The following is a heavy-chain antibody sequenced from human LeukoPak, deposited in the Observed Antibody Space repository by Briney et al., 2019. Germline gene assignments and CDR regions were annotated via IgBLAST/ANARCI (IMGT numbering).Heavy chain of an antibody. D-gene: IGHD2-15*01. CDR3: ARGDCSGGSCYLFDY. J-gene: IGHJ4*02. V-gene: IGHV4-39*01. CDR2: IYYSGST. CDR1: GGSISSSSYY. Sequence: PSETLSLTCTVSGGSISSSSYYWGWICQPPGKGLEWIGSIYYSGSTYYNPSLKSRVTISVDTSKNQFSLKLSSVTAADTAVYYCARGDCSGGSCYLFDYWGQGALVTVSS.